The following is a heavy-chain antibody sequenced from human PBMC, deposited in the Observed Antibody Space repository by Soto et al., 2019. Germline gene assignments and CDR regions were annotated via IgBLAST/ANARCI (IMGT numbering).Heavy chain of an antibody. CDR3: GRELGGKQWPYNYGMDV. J-gene: IGHJ6*02. V-gene: IGHV3-30*04. D-gene: IGHD6-19*01. CDR1: GFNFDDYN. CDR2: ISYGGSNK. Sequence: QVQLVESGGGVVQPGTSLTLSCAASGFNFDDYNMHWVRQAPGKGLEWIASISYGGSNKGYRDSLQGRLSISRDNSRNTLFLQLSGLTLDDTAVFFCGRELGGKQWPYNYGMDVWGQGTTVTVSS.